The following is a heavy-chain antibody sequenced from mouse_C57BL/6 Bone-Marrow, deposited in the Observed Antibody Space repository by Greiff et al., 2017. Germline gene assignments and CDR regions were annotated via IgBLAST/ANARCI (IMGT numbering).Heavy chain of an antibody. CDR2: IYPRDGST. J-gene: IGHJ1*03. V-gene: IGHV1-85*01. Sequence: VQLKESGPELVKPGASVKLSCTASGYTFTSYDINWVKQRPGQGLEWIGWIYPRDGSTKYNEKFKGKATLTVDTSSSTADMELHSLTSEDSAVYFCARDYGSSYWYFDVWGTGTTVTVSS. CDR3: ARDYGSSYWYFDV. D-gene: IGHD1-1*01. CDR1: GYTFTSYD.